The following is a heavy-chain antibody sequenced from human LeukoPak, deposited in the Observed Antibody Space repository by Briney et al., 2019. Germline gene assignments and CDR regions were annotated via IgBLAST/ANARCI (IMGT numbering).Heavy chain of an antibody. Sequence: TGGSPRLSCAASGFTFSSYGMHWVRQAPGKGLEWVAFIRYDGSNKYYADSVKGRFTISRDNSKNTLYLQMNSLRAEDTAVYYCAKRYYYGSGSYGIDYWGQGTLVTVSS. CDR1: GFTFSSYG. CDR2: IRYDGSNK. J-gene: IGHJ4*02. CDR3: AKRYYYGSGSYGIDY. D-gene: IGHD3-10*01. V-gene: IGHV3-30*02.